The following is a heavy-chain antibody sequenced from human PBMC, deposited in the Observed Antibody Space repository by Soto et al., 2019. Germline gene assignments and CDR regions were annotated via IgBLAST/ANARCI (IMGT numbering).Heavy chain of an antibody. J-gene: IGHJ4*02. V-gene: IGHV3-23*01. CDR3: ARWNGFGDY. D-gene: IGHD1-1*01. CDR1: GFSIGTYG. Sequence: EVQLLGSGGGLVQPGGSLRLSCEASGFSIGTYGVTWVRQAPGKGLEWVSGFRGGDGGTHYADSVKGRFTISRDNSKNTAYLLMNSLRTDDTAVYYCARWNGFGDYWGQGTRVTVSS. CDR2: FRGGDGGT.